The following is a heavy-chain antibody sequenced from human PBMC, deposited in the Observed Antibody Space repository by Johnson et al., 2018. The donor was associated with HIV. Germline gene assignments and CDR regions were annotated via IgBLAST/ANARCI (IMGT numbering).Heavy chain of an antibody. D-gene: IGHD4-17*01. CDR2: ISYDGSNK. Sequence: QVQLVESGGGVVQPGRSLRLSCAASGFTFSSYAMHWVRQAPGKGLEWVALISYDGSNKYYADSVKGRFTISRDNSKNTLYLQMNSLRAEDTAVYYCARDVTKDAFDIWGQGTMVTVSS. CDR1: GFTFSSYA. V-gene: IGHV3-30*14. J-gene: IGHJ3*02. CDR3: ARDVTKDAFDI.